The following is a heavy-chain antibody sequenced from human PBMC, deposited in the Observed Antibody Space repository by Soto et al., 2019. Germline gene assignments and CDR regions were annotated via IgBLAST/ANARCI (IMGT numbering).Heavy chain of an antibody. CDR2: TYYRSEWYN. CDR1: GDSVSSNSAA. J-gene: IGHJ6*02. CDR3: ARDTGRHLVHGMDV. V-gene: IGHV6-1*01. Sequence: QVPLQQSGPGLVKPSQTLSFTCAISGDSVSSNSAAWNWIRQSPSRGLEWLGRTYYRSEWYNDYAVSVMSRITINPDTSKNQFSLQLNSVTPEDTAVYYCARDTGRHLVHGMDVWGQGTTVTVSS. D-gene: IGHD6-13*01.